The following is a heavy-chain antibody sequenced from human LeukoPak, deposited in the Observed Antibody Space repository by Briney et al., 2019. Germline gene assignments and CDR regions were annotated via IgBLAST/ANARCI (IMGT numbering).Heavy chain of an antibody. CDR2: ISRSSSFI. V-gene: IGHV3-21*01. Sequence: GGSLRLSCAASGFTFSNYSMNWVRQGPGEGLEWVSSISRSSSFIYYAHSVRGRFTLSRDNAKKSLDLQMNSLRAEDTAVYYCARALLVRGYYFDYWGQGTLVTVSS. CDR1: GFTFSNYS. D-gene: IGHD3-10*01. J-gene: IGHJ4*02. CDR3: ARALLVRGYYFDY.